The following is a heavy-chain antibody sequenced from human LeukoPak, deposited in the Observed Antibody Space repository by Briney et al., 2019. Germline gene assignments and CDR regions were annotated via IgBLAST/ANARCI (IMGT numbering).Heavy chain of an antibody. J-gene: IGHJ4*02. CDR1: GFTFSTYG. V-gene: IGHV3-33*01. D-gene: IGHD6-19*01. Sequence: GRSPRLSCAASGFTFSTYGMHWVPQAPGKGPEGLAVIWSDGSNKYYADSVKGRFTISRDNSKNTLYLQMNSLRAEDTAVYYCARDRYTSGWYYLDYWGQGTLVTVSS. CDR3: ARDRYTSGWYYLDY. CDR2: IWSDGSNK.